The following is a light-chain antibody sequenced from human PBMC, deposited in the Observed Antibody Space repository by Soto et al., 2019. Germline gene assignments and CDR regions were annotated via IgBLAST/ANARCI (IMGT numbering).Light chain of an antibody. Sequence: EIVMTQSPATLSVSPGERATLSCTASQSVSSDLAWYQQKPGQAPRLLISGASIKATGIPARLSGSRSGTEFTLTISSLQSEDVALYFCQQYNNWFRYTFGQGTKLEI. CDR3: QQYNNWFRYT. J-gene: IGKJ2*01. CDR2: GAS. V-gene: IGKV3-15*01. CDR1: QSVSSD.